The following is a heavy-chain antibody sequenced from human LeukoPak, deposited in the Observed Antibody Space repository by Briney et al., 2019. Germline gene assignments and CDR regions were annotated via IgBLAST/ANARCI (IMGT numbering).Heavy chain of an antibody. CDR1: GGSISSYY. V-gene: IGHV4-59*01. D-gene: IGHD2/OR15-2a*01. J-gene: IGHJ5*02. CDR2: IYYSGST. CDR3: ARDSSAEYFSWFDP. Sequence: SETLSLTCTVSGGSISSYYWSWIRQPPGKGLEWIGYIYYSGSTNYNPSLKSRVTISVDTSKNQFSLKLSSVTAADTAVYYCARDSSAEYFSWFDPWGQGTLVTVSS.